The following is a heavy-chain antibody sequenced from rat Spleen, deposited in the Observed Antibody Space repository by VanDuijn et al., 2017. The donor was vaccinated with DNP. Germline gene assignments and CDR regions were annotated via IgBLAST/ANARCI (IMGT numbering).Heavy chain of an antibody. V-gene: IGHV5-7*01. CDR1: GFTFSDFN. J-gene: IGHJ2*01. D-gene: IGHD1-9*01. CDR2: ISPSGSRP. CDR3: ATYYGYNSYFFDY. Sequence: EVQLVESGGGLVQPGRSLKLSCVASGFTFSDFNMAWVRQAPKKGLEWVAAISPSGSRPYSPDSVKGRFTISRDNVKSSLYLQMNSLRSEDTATYYCATYYGYNSYFFDYWGQGVMVTVSS.